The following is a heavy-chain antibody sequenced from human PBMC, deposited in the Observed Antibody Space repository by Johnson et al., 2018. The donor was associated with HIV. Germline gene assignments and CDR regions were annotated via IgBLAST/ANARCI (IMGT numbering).Heavy chain of an antibody. Sequence: QVQLVESGGGVVQPGESLRLSCAASGFTFANYGMHWVRQAPGKGLEWVAFTAHDESITHYADSVKGRFTMSRDNSKSTLNLQMNSLRAEDTAIYYCARERRLGGAFDIWGQGTMVTVSS. J-gene: IGHJ3*02. CDR3: ARERRLGGAFDI. V-gene: IGHV3-30*02. CDR2: TAHDESIT. D-gene: IGHD3-16*01. CDR1: GFTFANYG.